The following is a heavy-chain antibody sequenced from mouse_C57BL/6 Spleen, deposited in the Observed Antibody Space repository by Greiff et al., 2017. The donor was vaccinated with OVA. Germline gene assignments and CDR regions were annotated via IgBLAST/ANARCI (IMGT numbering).Heavy chain of an antibody. CDR3: ARDDGYYAYAMDY. Sequence: VQLQQSGPELVKPGASVKISCKASGYAFSSSWMNWVKQRPGKGLEWIGRIYPGDGDTNYNGKFKGKATLTADKSSSTAYMQLSSLTSEDSAVYFCARDDGYYAYAMDYWGQGTTLTVSS. D-gene: IGHD2-3*01. CDR2: IYPGDGDT. J-gene: IGHJ2*01. V-gene: IGHV1-82*01. CDR1: GYAFSSSW.